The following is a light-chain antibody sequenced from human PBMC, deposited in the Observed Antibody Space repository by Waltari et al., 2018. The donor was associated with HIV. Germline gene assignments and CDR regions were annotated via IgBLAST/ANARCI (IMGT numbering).Light chain of an antibody. J-gene: IGLJ2*01. V-gene: IGLV3-19*01. CDR2: GKN. Sequence: SSDLTQDPAVSVALGQTVRITCQGDSLRSSYTSWYQQKPGQATVLVIYGKNNRPSGIPDRFSGSSSGNTASLTITGAQAEDEADYYCNSRDSSGNHPFGGGTKLTVL. CDR3: NSRDSSGNHP. CDR1: SLRSSY.